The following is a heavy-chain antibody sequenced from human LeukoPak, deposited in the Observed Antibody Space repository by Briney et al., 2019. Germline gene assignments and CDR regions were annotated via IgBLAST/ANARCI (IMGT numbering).Heavy chain of an antibody. CDR3: ARHVPHRSGYSSGWAFDY. CDR2: IYYSGST. V-gene: IGHV4-59*08. J-gene: IGHJ4*02. Sequence: SETLSLTCSVSGGSISSDYWSWIRQPPGKGLEWIEYIYYSGSTNYNPSPKSRVTISVDTSKNQFSLKLSSVTAADTAVYYCARHVPHRSGYSSGWAFDYWGQGTLVTVSS. D-gene: IGHD6-19*01. CDR1: GGSISSDY.